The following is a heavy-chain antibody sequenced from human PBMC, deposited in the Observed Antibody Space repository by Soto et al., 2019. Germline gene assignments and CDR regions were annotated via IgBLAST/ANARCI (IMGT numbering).Heavy chain of an antibody. Sequence: PSETLSLTCTVSGGSISNGDYYWSWIRQPPGKGLEWIGYIYHSGSTYYNPSLKSRVTISVDTSKNEFSLKLSSVTAADTAVYYCAREAGGSYYYGMDVWGQGTTVTVSS. V-gene: IGHV4-30-4*01. D-gene: IGHD3-16*01. CDR2: IYHSGST. J-gene: IGHJ6*02. CDR1: GGSISNGDYY. CDR3: AREAGGSYYYGMDV.